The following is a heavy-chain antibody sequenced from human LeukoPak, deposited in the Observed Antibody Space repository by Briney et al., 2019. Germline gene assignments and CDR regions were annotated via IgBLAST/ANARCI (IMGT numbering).Heavy chain of an antibody. V-gene: IGHV3-23*01. CDR2: ITGSGGAT. CDR3: ARGPRTYYDFWSGYYYYGMDV. Sequence: GGSLRLSCAASGFTFSTYAVNWVRQAPGKGLEWVSAITGSGGATYYADSVKGRFTISRDNSKNTLYLQMNSLRAEDTAVYYCARGPRTYYDFWSGYYYYGMDVWGQGTTVTVSS. D-gene: IGHD3-3*01. CDR1: GFTFSTYA. J-gene: IGHJ6*02.